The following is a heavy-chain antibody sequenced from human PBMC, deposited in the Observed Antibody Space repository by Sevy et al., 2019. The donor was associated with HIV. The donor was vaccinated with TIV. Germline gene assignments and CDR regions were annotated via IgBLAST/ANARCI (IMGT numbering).Heavy chain of an antibody. Sequence: GGSLRLSCAASGFTFNTYAMSWVRQAPGKGLEWVSGISGSAYSTYYADSVKGRFTISRDNSTNTLSLQMNSLRAEDTAVYYCAKESPGYNYDSSGSLDYWGQGTLVTVSS. J-gene: IGHJ4*02. V-gene: IGHV3-23*01. CDR3: AKESPGYNYDSSGSLDY. D-gene: IGHD3-22*01. CDR2: ISGSAYST. CDR1: GFTFNTYA.